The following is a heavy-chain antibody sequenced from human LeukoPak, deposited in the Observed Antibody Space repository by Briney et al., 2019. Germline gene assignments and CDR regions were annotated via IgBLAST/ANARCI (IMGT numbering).Heavy chain of an antibody. J-gene: IGHJ4*02. CDR1: GYTFTSYY. Sequence: ASVKVSCKASGYTFTSYYIHWVQQAPGQGLEWMGIINPSGGSTSYAQKFQGRVTMTRDTSTSTVYMELSSLRSEDTAIYYCARPIVGTTGYYFDCWGQGTLVTVSS. CDR3: ARPIVGTTGYYFDC. V-gene: IGHV1-46*01. CDR2: INPSGGST. D-gene: IGHD1-26*01.